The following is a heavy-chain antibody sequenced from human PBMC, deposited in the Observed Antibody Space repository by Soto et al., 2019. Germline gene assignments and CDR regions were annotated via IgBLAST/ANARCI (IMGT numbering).Heavy chain of an antibody. CDR3: GRDLSSYSGGCYDL. Sequence: QVQLVQSGAEVKKPGASVKVSCKASGYTFTNYYIHWVRQAPGQGLEWMGIINPGGGRTNYAQKFQGRVTMARDTCTSTGYFELSRLRSEDTAVYYCGRDLSSYSGGCYDLWGLGTLVTVSS. J-gene: IGHJ2*01. CDR1: GYTFTNYY. V-gene: IGHV1-46*01. D-gene: IGHD6-19*01. CDR2: INPGGGRT.